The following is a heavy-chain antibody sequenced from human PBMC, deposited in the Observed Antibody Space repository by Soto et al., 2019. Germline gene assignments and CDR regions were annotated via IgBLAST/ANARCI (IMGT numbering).Heavy chain of an antibody. D-gene: IGHD1-7*01. J-gene: IGHJ5*02. CDR1: GYSFTSYW. V-gene: IGHV5-51*01. Sequence: PGESLKISCKGSGYSFTSYWIGWVRQMPGKGLEWMGIIYPGDSDTRYSPSFQGHVTISADKSISTAYLQWSSLKASDTAMYYCARGGPGYNWNSLSFFWFDPWGQGTLVTVSS. CDR3: ARGGPGYNWNSLSFFWFDP. CDR2: IYPGDSDT.